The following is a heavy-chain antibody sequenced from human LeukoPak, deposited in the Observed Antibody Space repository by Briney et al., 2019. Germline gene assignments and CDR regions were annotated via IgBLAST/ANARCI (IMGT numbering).Heavy chain of an antibody. V-gene: IGHV3-7*03. J-gene: IGHJ4*02. CDR3: ARDKFPATNIPLIDF. CDR1: GFSFSSYW. Sequence: GGSLRLSCTASGFSFSSYWMSWVRQAPGKGLEWVANVKQDGSETYYVDSLKGRFTISRDNAKNSLYLQMGSLRAEDTAIYYCARDKFPATNIPLIDFWGPGTLVTVSS. D-gene: IGHD2-2*02. CDR2: VKQDGSET.